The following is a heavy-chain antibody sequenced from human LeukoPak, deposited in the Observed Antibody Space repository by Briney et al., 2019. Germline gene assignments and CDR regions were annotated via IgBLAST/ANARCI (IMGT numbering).Heavy chain of an antibody. J-gene: IGHJ4*02. CDR2: ISTNGDRT. CDR3: ARGVAISSSGWYDTFDY. CDR1: GFTFSNSA. V-gene: IGHV3-64*02. Sequence: PGGSLRLSCAASGFTFSNSAMYRVRQAPGKGLEFVSVISTNGDRTYYADSVKGRFTISRDNSKNTLYLQMGSLRADDMAVYYCARGVAISSSGWYDTFDYWGQGAPVTISS. D-gene: IGHD6-19*01.